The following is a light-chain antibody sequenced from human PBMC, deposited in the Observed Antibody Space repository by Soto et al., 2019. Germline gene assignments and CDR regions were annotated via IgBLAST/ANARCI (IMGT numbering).Light chain of an antibody. CDR2: AAS. Sequence: DIQMTQSPSSLSASVGDRVTITCRASQSISSYLNWYQQKPGKAPKLLIYAASSLQSVVPSRFSGSRSGTDFTLTVRSLQPEDFATYYCQQCYSTPCTVGQGITLEIK. CDR3: QQCYSTPCT. CDR1: QSISSY. J-gene: IGKJ2*02. V-gene: IGKV1-39*01.